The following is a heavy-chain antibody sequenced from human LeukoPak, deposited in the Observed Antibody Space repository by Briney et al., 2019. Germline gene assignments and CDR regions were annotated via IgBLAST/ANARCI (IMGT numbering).Heavy chain of an antibody. CDR3: ARDTHFALYDSSGYSCPGHL. D-gene: IGHD3-22*01. J-gene: IGHJ4*02. CDR2: ISYDGSNK. V-gene: IGHV3-30*03. Sequence: GKSLRLSCGASGFTFTSFGMHWVRQAPGKGLEWVAVISYDGSNKYYADSVKGRFTISRDNSKNTLYLQMNSLRAEDTAVYYCARDTHFALYDSSGYSCPGHLWGQGTLVTVSS. CDR1: GFTFTSFG.